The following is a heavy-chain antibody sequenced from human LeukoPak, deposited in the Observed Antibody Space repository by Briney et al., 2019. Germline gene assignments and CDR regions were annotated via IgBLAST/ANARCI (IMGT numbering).Heavy chain of an antibody. CDR2: INHSGST. D-gene: IGHD3-10*02. CDR1: GGSISSYY. CDR3: ARRGVRGVMVY. V-gene: IGHV4-34*01. J-gene: IGHJ4*02. Sequence: SETLSLTCTVSGGSISSYYWSWIRQPPGKGLEWIGEINHSGSTNYNPSLKSRVTISVDTSKNQFSLKLSSVTAADTAVYYRARRGVRGVMVYWGQGTLVTVSS.